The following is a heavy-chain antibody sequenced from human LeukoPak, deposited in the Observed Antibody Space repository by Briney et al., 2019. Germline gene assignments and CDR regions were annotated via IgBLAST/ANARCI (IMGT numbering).Heavy chain of an antibody. CDR1: GITFSSYA. J-gene: IGHJ4*02. CDR3: AKWGCSGGSCYPFDY. Sequence: GGSLRLSCAASGITFSSYAMGWVRQAPGKGLEWFSAISGTGNRTYYADSVKGRFTISRDNSKNTLYLQMNSLRAEDTAVYYCAKWGCSGGSCYPFDYWGQGTLVTVSS. CDR2: ISGTGNRT. D-gene: IGHD2-15*01. V-gene: IGHV3-23*01.